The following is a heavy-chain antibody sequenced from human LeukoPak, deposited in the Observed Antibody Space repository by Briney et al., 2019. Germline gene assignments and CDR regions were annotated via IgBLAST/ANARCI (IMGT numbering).Heavy chain of an antibody. J-gene: IGHJ4*02. Sequence: ASVKVSCKASGYTFTSYGISWVRQAPGQGLEWMGWISAYNGNTNYAQKLQGRVTMTTDTSTSTAHMELRSLRSDDTAVYYCARDSSSDYGGNSGLDYWGQGTLVTVSS. CDR3: ARDSSSDYGGNSGLDY. V-gene: IGHV1-18*01. CDR2: ISAYNGNT. D-gene: IGHD4-23*01. CDR1: GYTFTSYG.